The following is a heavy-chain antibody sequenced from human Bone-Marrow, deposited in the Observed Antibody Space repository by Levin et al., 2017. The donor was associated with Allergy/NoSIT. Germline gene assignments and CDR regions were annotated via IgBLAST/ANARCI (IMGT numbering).Heavy chain of an antibody. CDR3: ARKAVAGTGYFDY. CDR2: ISSSSSTI. D-gene: IGHD6-19*01. CDR1: GFTFSSYS. V-gene: IGHV3-48*02. Sequence: GESLKISCAASGFTFSSYSMNWVRQAPGKGLEWVSYISSSSSTIYYADSVKGRFTISRDNAKNSLYLQMNSLRDEDTAVYYCARKAVAGTGYFDYWGQGTLVTVSS. J-gene: IGHJ4*02.